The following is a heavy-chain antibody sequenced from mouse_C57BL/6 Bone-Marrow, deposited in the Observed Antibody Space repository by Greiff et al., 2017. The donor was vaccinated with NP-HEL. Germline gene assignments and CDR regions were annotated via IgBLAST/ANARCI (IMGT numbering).Heavy chain of an antibody. V-gene: IGHV1-82*01. Sequence: QVQLKESGPELVKPGDSVKISCKASGYAFSSSWMNWVKQRPGKGLEWIGRIYPGDGDTNYNGKFKGKATLTADKSSSTAYMQLSSLTSEDSAVYFCAREGGSSGYFDVWGTGTTVTVSS. J-gene: IGHJ1*03. CDR1: GYAFSSSW. CDR2: IYPGDGDT. CDR3: AREGGSSGYFDV. D-gene: IGHD1-1*01.